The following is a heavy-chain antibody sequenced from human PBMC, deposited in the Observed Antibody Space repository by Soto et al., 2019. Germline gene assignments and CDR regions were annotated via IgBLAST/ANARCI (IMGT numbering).Heavy chain of an antibody. Sequence: PXATLSLTCTVSGGSISSSSYYWGWIRQPPGKGLEWIGSIYYSGSTYYNPSLKSRVTISVDTSKNQFSLKLSSVTAADTAVYYCARPGSNADSFGSYSAFDIWGQGTMVTVSS. CDR1: GGSISSSSYY. V-gene: IGHV4-39*01. D-gene: IGHD1-26*01. CDR2: IYYSGST. J-gene: IGHJ3*02. CDR3: ARPGSNADSFGSYSAFDI.